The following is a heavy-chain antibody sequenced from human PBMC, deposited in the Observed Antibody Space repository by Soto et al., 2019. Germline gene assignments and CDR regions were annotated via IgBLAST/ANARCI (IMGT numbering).Heavy chain of an antibody. CDR1: GDSISSGGYY. CDR3: ARQLTWFDP. Sequence: SETLSLTCSVSGDSISSGGYYWSWIRQHPGKGLEWIWYIYYSGSTNYNPSLKSRVTISVDTSKNQFSLKLSSVTAADTAVYYCARQLTWFDPWGQGTLVTVSS. V-gene: IGHV4-61*08. D-gene: IGHD2-2*01. CDR2: IYYSGST. J-gene: IGHJ5*02.